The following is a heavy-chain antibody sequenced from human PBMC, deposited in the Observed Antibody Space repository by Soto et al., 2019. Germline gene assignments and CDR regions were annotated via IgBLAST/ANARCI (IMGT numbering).Heavy chain of an antibody. CDR3: GRDVVTMSMGVGGQVDY. Sequence: SETLSPTCTVSGGSISSGDYYWSWIRQPPGKGLEWIGYIYYRGDTYYNPSLKSRLTISVDTSKNQFSLRLSSVTAADTAVYYCGRDVVTMSMGVGGQVDYWGLGTLVTVSS. J-gene: IGHJ4*02. CDR2: IYYRGDT. V-gene: IGHV4-30-4*08. D-gene: IGHD2-2*01. CDR1: GGSISSGDYY.